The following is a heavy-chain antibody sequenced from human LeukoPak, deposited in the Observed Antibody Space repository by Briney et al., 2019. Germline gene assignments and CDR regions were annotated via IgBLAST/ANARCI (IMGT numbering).Heavy chain of an antibody. J-gene: IGHJ6*03. D-gene: IGHD1-1*01. CDR1: GFTFSSFD. CDR2: IGTASDT. CDR3: ARGLHRGKYYYMDV. Sequence: GGSLRLSCAASGFTFSSFDMHWVRQPTGQGLEWVSTIGTASDTYYPGSVEGRFTLSRDNAKNSLYLQMNSLTAGDTAVYYCARGLHRGKYYYMDVWGKGTTVTVSS. V-gene: IGHV3-13*01.